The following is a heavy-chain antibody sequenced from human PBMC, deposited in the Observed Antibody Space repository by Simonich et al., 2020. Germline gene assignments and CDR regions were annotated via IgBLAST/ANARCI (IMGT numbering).Heavy chain of an antibody. V-gene: IGHV4-38-2*01. D-gene: IGHD6-13*01. Sequence: QVQLQESGPGLVKPSETLSLTCAVSGYSISSGYYWGWIRQPPGKGLEWIGSIYHRGSTYTNPSLKRRVTKSVDTSKNQFSLKLSSVTAADTAVYYCARVGYSNYYYYGMDVWGQGTTVTVSS. CDR3: ARVGYSNYYYYGMDV. CDR2: IYHRGST. J-gene: IGHJ6*02. CDR1: GYSISSGYY.